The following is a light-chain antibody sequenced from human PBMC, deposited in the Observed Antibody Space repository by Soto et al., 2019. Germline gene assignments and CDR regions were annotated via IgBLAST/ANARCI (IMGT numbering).Light chain of an antibody. J-gene: IGLJ1*01. V-gene: IGLV1-40*01. Sequence: QSVLTQPPSVSGAPGQRVTFSCTGSSSNIGADYDVHWYQQFPGTAPKLLIYGNSNRPSGVPDRFSGSKSGTSASLAITGLQAEDEADYYCQSYDSSLSGVFGSGTKLTVL. CDR2: GNS. CDR1: SSNIGADYD. CDR3: QSYDSSLSGV.